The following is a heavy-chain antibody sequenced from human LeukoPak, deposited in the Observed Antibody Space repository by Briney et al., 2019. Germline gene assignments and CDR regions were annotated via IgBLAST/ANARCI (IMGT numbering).Heavy chain of an antibody. Sequence: GGSLRLSCSASGFTFSSYAMHWVRQAPGKGLEYVSVISSNGGSTYYADSVKGRFTISRDNSKNTLYLQMSSLRPEDTAVYYCVKDFRLYDILTGYPDYWGQGTLVTVSS. J-gene: IGHJ4*02. CDR1: GFTFSSYA. CDR3: VKDFRLYDILTGYPDY. D-gene: IGHD3-9*01. CDR2: ISSNGGST. V-gene: IGHV3-64D*06.